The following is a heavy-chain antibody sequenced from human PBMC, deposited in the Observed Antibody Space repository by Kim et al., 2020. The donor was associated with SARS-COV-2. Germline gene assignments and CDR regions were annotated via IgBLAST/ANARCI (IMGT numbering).Heavy chain of an antibody. CDR3: ARTHVPVNYLDV. CDR1: GYSFTSYD. J-gene: IGHJ6*03. Sequence: ASVKVSCTASGYSFTSYDLNWVRLAPGRRLEWLGWMNLNSGETGFAPKFQGRLTMTRNTSISTAYMDLSSLTSEDSATYYCARTHVPVNYLDVWGKGTTV. V-gene: IGHV1-8*02. CDR2: MNLNSGET.